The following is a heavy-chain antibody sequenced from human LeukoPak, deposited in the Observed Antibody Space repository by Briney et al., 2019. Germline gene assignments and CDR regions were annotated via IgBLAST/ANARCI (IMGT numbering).Heavy chain of an antibody. D-gene: IGHD4-23*01. CDR1: GYTFTSYW. J-gene: IGHJ4*02. CDR2: IYPGDSDT. V-gene: IGHV5-51*01. CDR3: ARRSYGGKDFDN. Sequence: GESLKISCKGSGYTFTSYWIAWVRQMPGKGLEWMGIIYPGDSDTKYSPSFQGQVTISADRSISTAYLQWRSLKASDTAMYYCARRSYGGKDFDNWGQGTLVTASS.